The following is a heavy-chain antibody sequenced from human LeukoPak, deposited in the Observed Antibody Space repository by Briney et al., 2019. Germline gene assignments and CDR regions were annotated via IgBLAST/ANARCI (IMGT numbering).Heavy chain of an antibody. D-gene: IGHD3-22*01. J-gene: IGHJ6*02. CDR2: ISGSGGNT. CDR3: ARDGPYYDSSGYYYYGMDV. Sequence: GGSLRLSCAVSGITLSNYGMSWVRQAPGKGLEWVSGISGSGGNTYYADSVKGRFTISRDNSKNTLYLQMNSLRAEDTAVYYCARDGPYYDSSGYYYYGMDVWGQGTTVTVSS. V-gene: IGHV3-23*01. CDR1: GITLSNYG.